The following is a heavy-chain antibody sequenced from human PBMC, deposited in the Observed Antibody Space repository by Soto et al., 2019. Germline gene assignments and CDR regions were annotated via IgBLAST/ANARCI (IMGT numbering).Heavy chain of an antibody. CDR1: GFTFSSYG. CDR2: ISYDGSNK. J-gene: IGHJ6*02. D-gene: IGHD2-15*01. CDR3: AKDRADIVVVVAATPGLGYGMDV. Sequence: QVQLVESGGGVVQPGRSLRLSCAASGFTFSSYGMHWVRQAPGKGLEWVAVISYDGSNKYYADSVKGRFTISRDNSKNTRYLQMNSLSAEDTAVYYCAKDRADIVVVVAATPGLGYGMDVWGQGTTVTVSS. V-gene: IGHV3-30*18.